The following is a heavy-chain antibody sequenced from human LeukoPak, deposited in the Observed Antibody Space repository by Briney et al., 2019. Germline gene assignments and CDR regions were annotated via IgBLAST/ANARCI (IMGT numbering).Heavy chain of an antibody. D-gene: IGHD3-10*01. V-gene: IGHV4-38-2*02. CDR3: ARDLPANYYGSGSQRNWFDP. Sequence: SETLSLTCTVSGYSISSGYYWGWIRQPPGKGLEWIGSIYRSGSTYYNPSLKSRVTISVDTSKNQFSLKLSSVTAADTAVYYCARDLPANYYGSGSQRNWFDPWGQGTLVTVSS. CDR1: GYSISSGYY. J-gene: IGHJ5*02. CDR2: IYRSGST.